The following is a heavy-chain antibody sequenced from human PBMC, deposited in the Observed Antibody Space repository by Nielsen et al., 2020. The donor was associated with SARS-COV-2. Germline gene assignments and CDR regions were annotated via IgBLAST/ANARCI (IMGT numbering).Heavy chain of an antibody. CDR3: ARDGGGYADY. CDR2: ISYDGSNK. D-gene: IGHD5-12*01. Sequence: GESLKISCAASGFPFSSYAMHWVRQAPGKGLEWVAVISYDGSNKYYADSVKGRFTISRDNSKNTLYLQMNSLRAEDTAVYYCARDGGGYADYWGQGTLVTVSS. V-gene: IGHV3-30*04. CDR1: GFPFSSYA. J-gene: IGHJ4*02.